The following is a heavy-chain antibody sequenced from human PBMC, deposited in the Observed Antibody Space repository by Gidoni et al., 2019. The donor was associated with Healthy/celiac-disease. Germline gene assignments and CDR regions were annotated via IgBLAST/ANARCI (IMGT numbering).Heavy chain of an antibody. CDR3: ASQPGYSSSWYTYYYYYMDV. CDR1: GGSISSSSYY. J-gene: IGHJ6*03. CDR2: IYYSGST. Sequence: QLQLQESGPGLVKPSETLSLTCTVSGGSISSSSYYWGWIRQPPGKGLEWIGSIYYSGSTYYNPSLKSRVTISVDTSKNQFSLKLSSVTAADTAVYYCASQPGYSSSWYTYYYYYMDVWGKGTTVTVSS. D-gene: IGHD6-13*01. V-gene: IGHV4-39*01.